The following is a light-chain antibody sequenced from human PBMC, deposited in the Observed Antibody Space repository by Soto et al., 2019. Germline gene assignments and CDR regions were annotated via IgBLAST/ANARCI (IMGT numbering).Light chain of an antibody. CDR3: QSYDNSLSVYV. CDR2: GNS. V-gene: IGLV1-40*01. CDR1: SSNIGAHYD. Sequence: QSVLTQPPSVSGAPGQRVTISCTGRSSNIGAHYDVHWYQQLPGTAPKLLIYGNSNRPSGVPDRFSGSKSGTSASLAITGLQAADEADYYCQSYDNSLSVYVFGTGTKLTVL. J-gene: IGLJ1*01.